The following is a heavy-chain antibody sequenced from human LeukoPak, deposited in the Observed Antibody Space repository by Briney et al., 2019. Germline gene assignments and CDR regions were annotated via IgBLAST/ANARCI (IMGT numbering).Heavy chain of an antibody. V-gene: IGHV3-9*01. CDR2: ISWNSGSI. D-gene: IGHD4-17*01. CDR1: GFTFSSYA. CDR3: AKDGQNGDYAVYYFDY. J-gene: IGHJ4*02. Sequence: SLRLSCAASGFTFSSYAMHWVRQAPGKGLEWVSGISWNSGSIGYADSVKGRFTISRDNAKNSLYLQMNSLRAEDTALYYCAKDGQNGDYAVYYFDYWGQGTLVTVSS.